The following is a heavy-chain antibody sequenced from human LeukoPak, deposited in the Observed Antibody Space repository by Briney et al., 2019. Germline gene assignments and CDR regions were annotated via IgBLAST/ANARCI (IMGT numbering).Heavy chain of an antibody. CDR1: GFTFASYT. D-gene: IGHD5-24*01. CDR3: ARSGDGYNSDY. J-gene: IGHJ4*02. Sequence: GSLRLSCAASGFTFASYTMNWVRQAPGKGLEWVSSISTYSFSSFNTYRYYADSVKGRFTISRDNAKNSLYLQINSLTAEDTAVCYCARSGDGYNSDYWGQGTPVTVSS. V-gene: IGHV3-21*01. CDR2: ISTYSFSSFNTYR.